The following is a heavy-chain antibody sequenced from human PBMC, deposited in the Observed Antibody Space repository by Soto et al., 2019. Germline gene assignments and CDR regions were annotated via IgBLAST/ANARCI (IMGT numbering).Heavy chain of an antibody. CDR3: ARGLIVAGVRYFDP. Sequence: GASVKVSCKASGYTFTTYDINWVRQATGQGLEWMGWMNPNSGNTGYAQKFQGRVTMTRNTSISTAYMELSSLRSEDTAVYYCARGLIVAGVRYFDPWGQGTLVTVSS. CDR2: MNPNSGNT. D-gene: IGHD6-13*01. J-gene: IGHJ5*02. CDR1: GYTFTTYD. V-gene: IGHV1-8*01.